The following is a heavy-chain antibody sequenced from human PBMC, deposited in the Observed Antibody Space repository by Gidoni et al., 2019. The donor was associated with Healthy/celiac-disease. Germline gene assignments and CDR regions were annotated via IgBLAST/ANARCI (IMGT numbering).Heavy chain of an antibody. V-gene: IGHV3-33*01. Sequence: QVQLVESGGGVVQPGRSLRLSCAASGFTFSSYGMHWVRQAPGKGLEWVAVIWYDGSNKYYADSVKGRFTISRDNSKNTLYLQMNSLRAEDTAVYYCARDFGVGAISEVEYYFDYWGQGTLVTVSS. J-gene: IGHJ4*02. D-gene: IGHD1-26*01. CDR2: IWYDGSNK. CDR1: GFTFSSYG. CDR3: ARDFGVGAISEVEYYFDY.